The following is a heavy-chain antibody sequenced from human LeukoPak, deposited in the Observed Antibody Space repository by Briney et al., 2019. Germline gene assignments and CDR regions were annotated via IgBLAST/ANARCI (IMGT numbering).Heavy chain of an antibody. V-gene: IGHV3-13*01. CDR1: GFTFSSYD. CDR2: IGTAGDT. CDR3: ARESSGYTSRYMDV. D-gene: IGHD3-22*01. J-gene: IGHJ6*03. Sequence: GGSLRLSCAASGFTFSSYDMHWVRQAIGKRLEWVSAIGTAGDTYYPGSVKGRFTLSRENAKNSLYLQMNSLRAGDTAVYYCARESSGYTSRYMDVWGKGTTVTVSS.